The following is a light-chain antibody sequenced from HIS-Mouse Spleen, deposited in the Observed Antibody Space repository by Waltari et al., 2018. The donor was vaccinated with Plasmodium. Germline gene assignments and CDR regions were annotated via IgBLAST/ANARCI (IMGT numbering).Light chain of an antibody. CDR2: DAS. J-gene: IGKJ3*01. CDR1: QDISNY. Sequence: DIQMTQSPSSLSAYVGDRVTITCQASQDISNYLNWYQQKPGKAPKLLIYDASNLETGVPSRFSGSGSGTDFTFTISSLQPEDIATYYCQQYDNLPPLFTFGPGTKVDIK. V-gene: IGKV1-33*01. CDR3: QQYDNLPPLFT.